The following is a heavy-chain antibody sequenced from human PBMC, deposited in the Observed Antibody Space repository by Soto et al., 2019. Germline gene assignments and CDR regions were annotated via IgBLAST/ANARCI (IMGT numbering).Heavy chain of an antibody. J-gene: IGHJ5*02. CDR3: ARGGTYGSGVYNWFDP. CDR1: GDSIGSYS. Sequence: SETLSLTCSVTGDSIGSYSWSWIRQIPGKGLEWIGYIHYSGGTNYTPSLRSRVTISVESSKNQLSLNLTSLTAADTAVYSCARGGTYGSGVYNWFDPWGQGILVTVSS. D-gene: IGHD3-10*01. V-gene: IGHV4-59*01. CDR2: IHYSGGT.